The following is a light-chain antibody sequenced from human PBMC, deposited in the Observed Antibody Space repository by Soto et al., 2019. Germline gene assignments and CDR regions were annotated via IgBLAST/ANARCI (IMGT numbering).Light chain of an antibody. CDR1: QSVSTK. Sequence: EIVLTQSPATLSVSPGERATLSCRASQSVSTKLAWYQQKPGQPPRLLIYGASTRATGIPARFSGSESGTEFTLTISSLQSEDFGVYYCQQYNNWPFTFGPGAKVDVK. J-gene: IGKJ3*01. V-gene: IGKV3D-15*01. CDR3: QQYNNWPFT. CDR2: GAS.